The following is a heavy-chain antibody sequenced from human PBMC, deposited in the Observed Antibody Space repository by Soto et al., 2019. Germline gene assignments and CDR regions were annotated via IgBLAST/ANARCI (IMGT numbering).Heavy chain of an antibody. J-gene: IGHJ6*02. CDR3: ARWPDGYYYYGLDV. Sequence: QVQLVQSGAEVKKPGASVKVSCKASGYTFTSYDINWVRQATGQGLEWMGWMNPNSGNTGYAQKFQGRVTMTRHTTISTAYMELRSLRSEDPAVYYCARWPDGYYYYGLDVWGQGTTVTVSS. CDR1: GYTFTSYD. V-gene: IGHV1-8*01. CDR2: MNPNSGNT.